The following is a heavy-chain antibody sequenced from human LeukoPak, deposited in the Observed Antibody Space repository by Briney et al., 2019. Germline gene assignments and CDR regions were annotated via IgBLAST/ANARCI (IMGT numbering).Heavy chain of an antibody. CDR1: GGSISSGGYY. Sequence: SETLSLTCTVSGGSISSGGYYWSWIRQHPGTGLEWIGYIYYSGSTYYNPSLKSRVTISVDTSKNQFSLKLSSVTAADTAVYYCARDVGITGTTAVTGIYGMDVWGQGTTVTVSS. J-gene: IGHJ6*02. CDR3: ARDVGITGTTAVTGIYGMDV. D-gene: IGHD1-7*01. V-gene: IGHV4-31*03. CDR2: IYYSGST.